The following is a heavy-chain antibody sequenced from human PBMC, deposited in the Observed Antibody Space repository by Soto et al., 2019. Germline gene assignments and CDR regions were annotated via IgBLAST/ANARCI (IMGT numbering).Heavy chain of an antibody. CDR3: ARVEQWLGFYYYMDV. CDR2: IKQDGSDK. D-gene: IGHD6-19*01. Sequence: GGSLRLSCAASGIIFNGFGMHWVRQAPGKGLEWVANIKQDGSDKYYVDSVKGRFTISRDNAKNSLYLQMNSLRAEDTAVYYCARVEQWLGFYYYMDVWGKGTTVTVSS. V-gene: IGHV3-7*01. CDR1: GIIFNGFG. J-gene: IGHJ6*03.